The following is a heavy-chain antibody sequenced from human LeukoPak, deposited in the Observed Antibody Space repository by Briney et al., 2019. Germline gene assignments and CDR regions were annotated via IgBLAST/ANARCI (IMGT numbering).Heavy chain of an antibody. Sequence: GGSLRLSCAASGFTFSSYGMYWVRQAPGKGLEWVSEIYSDGSTYYAASVKGRFSISRDNSKNTVYLQMNRLRAEDTAVYYCARDLREHGVFDIWGQGTMVTVSS. CDR3: ARDLREHGVFDI. V-gene: IGHV3-NL1*01. CDR2: IYSDGST. D-gene: IGHD1-26*01. J-gene: IGHJ3*02. CDR1: GFTFSSYG.